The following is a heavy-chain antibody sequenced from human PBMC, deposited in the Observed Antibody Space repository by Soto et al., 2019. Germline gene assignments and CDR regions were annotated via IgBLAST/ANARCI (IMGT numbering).Heavy chain of an antibody. D-gene: IGHD6-6*01. Sequence: PSETLSLTCAVSGYSIRSGYFWGWIRQPPGKGLEWIGSMYHSGITYYNLSLKSRVTISVDTSKNQLSLKLSSATAADTAVYYCARSMYSTSAQLYYGMDVWGQGTLVTVSS. CDR3: ARSMYSTSAQLYYGMDV. J-gene: IGHJ6*02. CDR1: GYSIRSGYF. CDR2: MYHSGIT. V-gene: IGHV4-38-2*01.